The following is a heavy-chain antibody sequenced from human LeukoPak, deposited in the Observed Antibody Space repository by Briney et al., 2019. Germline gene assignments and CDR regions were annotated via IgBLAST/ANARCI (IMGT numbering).Heavy chain of an antibody. J-gene: IGHJ4*02. D-gene: IGHD3-16*01. CDR3: ARDSDSGFQ. V-gene: IGHV4-34*01. Sequence: PSATLSLTCTVPRGSFSFYFWHWIRQPLREGRGWVGEIDNRGSIQYKPSLRSRGIISIDTSGNHFSLKLTSVTAADTAVYFCARDSDSGFQWGQGMLVTVSS. CDR1: RGSFSFYF. CDR2: IDNRGSI.